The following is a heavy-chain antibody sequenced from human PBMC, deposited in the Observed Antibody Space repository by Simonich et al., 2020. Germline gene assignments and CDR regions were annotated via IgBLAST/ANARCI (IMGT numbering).Heavy chain of an antibody. D-gene: IGHD2-15*01. Sequence: QVQLVQSGAEVKKPGSSVKVSCKASGGTFSSDAISGVRQAPGQGLGWMGGVLPILGIATTATKFQSRVTITADKSTSTAYMELSSLRSEDTAVYYCARVGLADRRIVYYYYMDVWGKGTTVTVSS. CDR1: GGTFSSDA. J-gene: IGHJ6*03. CDR2: VLPILGIA. CDR3: ARVGLADRRIVYYYYMDV. V-gene: IGHV1-69*09.